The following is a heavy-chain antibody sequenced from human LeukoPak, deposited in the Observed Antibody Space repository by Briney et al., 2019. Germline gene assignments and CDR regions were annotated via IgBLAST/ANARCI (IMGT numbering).Heavy chain of an antibody. J-gene: IGHJ5*02. V-gene: IGHV1-8*01. CDR1: GYTFTSYD. CDR2: MNPNSGNT. Sequence: GASVKVSCRASGYTFTSYDINWVRQASGQGLEWMGWMNPNSGNTGYAQKFQGRVSLTTNTSTTTAYMELSSLRSEDTAVYYCARGDWFDPWGQGTLVTVSS. CDR3: ARGDWFDP.